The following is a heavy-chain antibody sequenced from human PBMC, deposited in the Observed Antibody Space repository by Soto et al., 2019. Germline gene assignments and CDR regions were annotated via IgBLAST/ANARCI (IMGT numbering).Heavy chain of an antibody. J-gene: IGHJ6*02. V-gene: IGHV3-30-3*01. CDR3: ARDQYYYDSSGYYYGMDV. Sequence: GGSLRLSCAASGFTFSSYAMHWVRQAPGKGLEWVAVISYDGSNKYYADSVKGRFTISRDNSKNTLYLQMNSLRAEDTAVYYCARDQYYYDSSGYYYGMDVWGQGTTVTVSS. CDR2: ISYDGSNK. D-gene: IGHD3-22*01. CDR1: GFTFSSYA.